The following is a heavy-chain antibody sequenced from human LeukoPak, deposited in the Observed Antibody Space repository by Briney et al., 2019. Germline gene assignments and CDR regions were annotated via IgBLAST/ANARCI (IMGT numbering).Heavy chain of an antibody. CDR2: IYDSGST. J-gene: IGHJ3*02. Sequence: SETLSLTCTVSGGSISSYYWSWIRQPPEKGLEWIGFIYDSGSTNYNPSLKRRVTISVDTSKNQFSLKLSSVTAADTAVYYCARGGLWFGEDDAFDIWGQGTMVTVSP. V-gene: IGHV4-59*01. D-gene: IGHD3-10*01. CDR3: ARGGLWFGEDDAFDI. CDR1: GGSISSYY.